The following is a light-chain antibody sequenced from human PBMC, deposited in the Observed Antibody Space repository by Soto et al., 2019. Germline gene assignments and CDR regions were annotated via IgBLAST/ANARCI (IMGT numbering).Light chain of an antibody. V-gene: IGLV2-8*01. J-gene: IGLJ1*01. Sequence: QSVLTQPPSASGSPGQSVTISCTGTSSDVGAYNYVSWYQQHPGKAPKLIIYEVTKRPSGVPDSFSGSKSGNTASLTVFGLQAEDEADYYCSSYAGSDNFRVFGTGTKVTVL. CDR3: SSYAGSDNFRV. CDR1: SSDVGAYNY. CDR2: EVT.